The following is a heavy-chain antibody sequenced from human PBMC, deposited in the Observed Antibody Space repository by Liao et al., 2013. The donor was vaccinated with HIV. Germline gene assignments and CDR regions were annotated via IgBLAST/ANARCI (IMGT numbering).Heavy chain of an antibody. J-gene: IGHJ3*02. CDR1: GGSFSGYY. V-gene: IGHV4-34*11. CDR2: IYYSGST. CDR3: ARGGGDILTGRMAAFDI. Sequence: QVQLQQWGAGLVKPSETLSLTCAVYGGSFSGYYWSWIRQPPGTGLEWIGYIYYSGSTNYNPSLKSRVTISVDTSKNQFSLKLSSVTAADTAVYYCARGGGDILTGRMAAFDIWGQGTMVTVSS. D-gene: IGHD3-9*01.